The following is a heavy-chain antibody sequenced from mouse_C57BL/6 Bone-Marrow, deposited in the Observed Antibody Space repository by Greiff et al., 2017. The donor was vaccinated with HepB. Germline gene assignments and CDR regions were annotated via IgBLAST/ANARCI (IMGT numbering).Heavy chain of an antibody. CDR1: GYTFTSYG. CDR2: IYPRSGNT. CDR3: ARSNYYGSSYVNYFDY. D-gene: IGHD1-1*01. Sequence: VQRVESGAELARPGASVKLSCKASGYTFTSYGISWVKQRTGQGLEWIGEIYPRSGNTYYNEKFKGKATLTADKSSSTAYMELRSLTSEDSAVYFCARSNYYGSSYVNYFDYWGQGTTLTVSS. V-gene: IGHV1-81*01. J-gene: IGHJ2*01.